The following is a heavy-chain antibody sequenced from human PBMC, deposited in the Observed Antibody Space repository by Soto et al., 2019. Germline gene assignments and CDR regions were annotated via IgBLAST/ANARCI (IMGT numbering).Heavy chain of an antibody. Sequence: EVQLVESGGGLVPPGGSLRLSCATSGFTFSSYNFNWVRLAPGKGLEWISFISNSGSATNYADSVEGRFIISRGTAKDSLFLQMNSLRDEDTAVYYWAREQSSGSWWGGRRYYSYSMDVWGQGTTVTVSS. CDR2: ISNSGSAT. CDR1: GFTFSSYN. D-gene: IGHD1-26*01. V-gene: IGHV3-48*02. J-gene: IGHJ6*02. CDR3: AREQSSGSWWGGRRYYSYSMDV.